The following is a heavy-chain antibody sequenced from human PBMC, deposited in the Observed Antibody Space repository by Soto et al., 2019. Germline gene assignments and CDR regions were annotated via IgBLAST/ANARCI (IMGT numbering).Heavy chain of an antibody. CDR2: ISSSSSYT. D-gene: IGHD6-13*01. Sequence: GGSLRLSCAASGFTFSDYYMSWIRQAPGKGLEWVSYISSSSSYTNYADSAKGRFTISRDNAKNSLYLQMNSLRAEDTAVYYCASEGGIAAAGDAFDIWGQGTMVTVSS. CDR1: GFTFSDYY. V-gene: IGHV3-11*06. J-gene: IGHJ3*02. CDR3: ASEGGIAAAGDAFDI.